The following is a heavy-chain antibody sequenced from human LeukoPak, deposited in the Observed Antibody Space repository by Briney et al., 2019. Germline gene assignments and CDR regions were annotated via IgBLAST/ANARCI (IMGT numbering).Heavy chain of an antibody. CDR3: AKGEKWVTMSKFDY. V-gene: IGHV3-23*01. Sequence: GGSLGLSCAASGFTFSSYAMSGVRQAPGKGLEWVSAISGSGGSTYYADSGKGRFTISRDNSKNTLYLQMNSLRAEDTAVYYCAKGEKWVTMSKFDYWGQGTLVTVSS. CDR1: GFTFSSYA. CDR2: ISGSGGST. J-gene: IGHJ4*02. D-gene: IGHD4-17*01.